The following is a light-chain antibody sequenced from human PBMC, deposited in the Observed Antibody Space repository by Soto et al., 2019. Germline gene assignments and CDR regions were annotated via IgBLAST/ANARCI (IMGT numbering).Light chain of an antibody. CDR2: EVS. CDR3: SSYAGTNNVV. J-gene: IGLJ1*01. Sequence: QSALTQPRSVSGSPGQSVTISCTGTSGDVGGYNYVSWYQQHPGKAPKVMIYEVSKRPSGVPDRFSGTKSGNTASLTVSGLQAEDEADYYCSSYAGTNNVVFGTGTKVTVL. V-gene: IGLV2-8*01. CDR1: SGDVGGYNY.